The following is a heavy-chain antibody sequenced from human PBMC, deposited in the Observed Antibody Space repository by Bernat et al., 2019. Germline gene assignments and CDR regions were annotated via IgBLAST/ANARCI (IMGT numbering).Heavy chain of an antibody. J-gene: IGHJ6*03. Sequence: QVQLVQSGAEVKKPGASVKVSCKASGYTFTSYGISWVRQAPGQGLEWMGWISAYNGNTNYAQKLQGRVTMTTDTSTSTAYMEVMSLRSDDTAVYYCARGGYYDFWSGYFSDYYYYMEVWGKGTTVTVSS. CDR1: GYTFTSYG. CDR3: ARGGYYDFWSGYFSDYYYYMEV. CDR2: ISAYNGNT. V-gene: IGHV1-18*01. D-gene: IGHD3-3*01.